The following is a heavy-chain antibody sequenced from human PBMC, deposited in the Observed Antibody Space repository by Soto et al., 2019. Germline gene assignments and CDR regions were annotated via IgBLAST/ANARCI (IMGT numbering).Heavy chain of an antibody. CDR2: INPSFGAA. D-gene: IGHD6-13*01. Sequence: VSYKASGGTLSRCAILFVRPAPGQGLEGMGGINPSFGAANCSPRFQGRGTNAWDKVPSTAYTELSSLSSEDKAVFYCWRDRVAYSSRWYPSRCLDAWGQGTLVTVSS. CDR1: GGTLSRCA. V-gene: IGHV1-69*06. CDR3: WRDRVAYSSRWYPSRCLDA. J-gene: IGHJ5*02.